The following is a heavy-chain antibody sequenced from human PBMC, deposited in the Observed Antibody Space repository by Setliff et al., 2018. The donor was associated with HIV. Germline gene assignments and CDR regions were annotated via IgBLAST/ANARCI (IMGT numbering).Heavy chain of an antibody. Sequence: SETLSLTCAVYGGSFSGFYWSWIRQAPGKGLEWIGEINRSGKTNYNPSLKSRITLSVDTSENQFALKLASVTAADTAVYYCARGFTIFGVGFSADPTGNWFGPWGQGTLVTVSS. J-gene: IGHJ5*02. V-gene: IGHV4-34*01. CDR3: ARGFTIFGVGFSADPTGNWFGP. D-gene: IGHD3-3*01. CDR2: INRSGKT. CDR1: GGSFSGFY.